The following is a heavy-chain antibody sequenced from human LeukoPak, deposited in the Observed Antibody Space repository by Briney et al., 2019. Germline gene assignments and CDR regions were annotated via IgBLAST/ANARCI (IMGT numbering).Heavy chain of an antibody. Sequence: SETLSLTCTVSGGSISGSYWSWIRQPPGKGLEWIAYMYNSGSTNYNPSLKSRVTISIDTSKNQFSLKLSSLTAADTAIYYCARGIESYGDYGYWGQGILVTDSS. CDR2: MYNSGST. D-gene: IGHD4-17*01. V-gene: IGHV4-59*01. J-gene: IGHJ4*02. CDR3: ARGIESYGDYGY. CDR1: GGSISGSY.